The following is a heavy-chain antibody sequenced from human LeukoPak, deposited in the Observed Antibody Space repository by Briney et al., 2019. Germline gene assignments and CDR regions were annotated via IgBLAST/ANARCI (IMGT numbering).Heavy chain of an antibody. Sequence: ASVKVSCKASGYIFTSYYMHWVRQAPGQGLEWMGIINPSDGSTSYAQKFQGRVTMTRDTSTSTVYMELSSLRSEDTAVYYCARDDPLDKISSGWGPWGQGTLVTVSS. J-gene: IGHJ5*02. D-gene: IGHD6-19*01. CDR1: GYIFTSYY. CDR3: ARDDPLDKISSGWGP. CDR2: INPSDGST. V-gene: IGHV1-46*01.